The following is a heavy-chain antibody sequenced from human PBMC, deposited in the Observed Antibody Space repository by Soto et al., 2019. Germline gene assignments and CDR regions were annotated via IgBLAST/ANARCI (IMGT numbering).Heavy chain of an antibody. CDR1: GGSISGCY. J-gene: IGHJ6*02. CDR3: ASQQLLPFYYALDV. CDR2: IYYRGST. V-gene: IGHV4-59*07. Sequence: QVQLQESGPGLVKPSDTLSLTCNVSGGSISGCYWSWIRQSPGKGLEYIGYIYYRGSTNHNSSLKSRVTMSVDTSRNQFSLKMNSVTAADTAVYYCASQQLLPFYYALDVWGQGTTVTVSS. D-gene: IGHD1-26*01.